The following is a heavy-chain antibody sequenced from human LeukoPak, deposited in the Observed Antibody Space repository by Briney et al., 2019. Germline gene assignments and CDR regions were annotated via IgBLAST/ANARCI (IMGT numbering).Heavy chain of an antibody. CDR2: IYYSGST. J-gene: IGHJ6*03. Sequence: SETLSLTCSVSGSVNSSIHYWGWIRQPPGKGLEWIAHIYYSGSTYYNPSLKSRVTISLDSSNNHFSLKLGSVTAADTAVYYCASRLSYYYYYMDVWGKGTTVTVSS. CDR3: ASRLSYYYYYMDV. CDR1: GSVNSSIHY. V-gene: IGHV4-39*02.